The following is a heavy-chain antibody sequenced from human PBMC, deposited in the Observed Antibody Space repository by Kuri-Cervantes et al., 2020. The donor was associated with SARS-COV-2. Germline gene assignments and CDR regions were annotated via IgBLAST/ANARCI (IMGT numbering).Heavy chain of an antibody. CDR1: GGTFSSYA. J-gene: IGHJ4*02. D-gene: IGHD5/OR15-5a*01. V-gene: IGHV1-69*10. CDR2: IIPILGIA. CDR3: ASDGVSHSLSLDF. Sequence: SVQVSCKASGGTFSSYAISWVRQAPGQGLEWMGGIIPILGIANYAQKFQGRVTITAETSTTKAYLDLTGLKSEDTALYYCASDGVSHSLSLDFWGQGTLVTVSS.